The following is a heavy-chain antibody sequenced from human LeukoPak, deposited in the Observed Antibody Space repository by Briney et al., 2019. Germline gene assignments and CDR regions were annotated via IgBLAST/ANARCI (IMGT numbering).Heavy chain of an antibody. J-gene: IGHJ4*02. V-gene: IGHV4-61*02. Sequence: SETLSLTCTVSGGSISSGSYYWTWIRQPAGKGLEWIGRVYISGSTNYNPSLKSRVTISVDTSKTHFSLKLSSVTAADTAAYYCARHGGPYYYDSSGYYDYWGQGTLVTVSS. CDR2: VYISGST. D-gene: IGHD3-22*01. CDR1: GGSISSGSYY. CDR3: ARHGGPYYYDSSGYYDY.